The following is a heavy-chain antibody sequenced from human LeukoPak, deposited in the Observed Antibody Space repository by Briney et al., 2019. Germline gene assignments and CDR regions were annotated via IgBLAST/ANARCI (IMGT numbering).Heavy chain of an antibody. J-gene: IGHJ4*02. Sequence: EASVKVSCKASGYTFTSYAMHWVRQAPGQRLEWMGWINAGNGNTKYSQKFQGRVTTTRDTSASTAYMELSSLRSEDTAVYYCARGYSYGLFDCWGQGTLVTVSS. CDR3: ARGYSYGLFDC. D-gene: IGHD5-18*01. V-gene: IGHV1-3*01. CDR1: GYTFTSYA. CDR2: INAGNGNT.